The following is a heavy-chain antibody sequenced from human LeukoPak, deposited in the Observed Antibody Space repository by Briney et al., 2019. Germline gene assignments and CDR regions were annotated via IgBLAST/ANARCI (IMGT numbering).Heavy chain of an antibody. V-gene: IGHV3-7*04. CDR2: VNQDGSEK. Sequence: GGSLRLSCAASGFTFSAYWMNWVRQAPGKGLEWVANVNQDGSEKYYVDSVKGRFTISRDSSKNTLYLQMNSLRAEDTAVYYCARVPLEGGWLQYYYYYYMDVWGKGTTVTVSS. CDR1: GFTFSAYW. J-gene: IGHJ6*03. CDR3: ARVPLEGGWLQYYYYYYMDV. D-gene: IGHD5-24*01.